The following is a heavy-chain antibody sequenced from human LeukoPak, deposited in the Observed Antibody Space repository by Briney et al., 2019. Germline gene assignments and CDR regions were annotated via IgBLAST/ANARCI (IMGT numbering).Heavy chain of an antibody. J-gene: IGHJ5*02. Sequence: GGSLRLSCAASGFTFSRCEMNWVRQAPGKGLEWVSHIGNSDSSIYYADSVKGRFTISRDNAKNSLYLQMNSLRAEDTAVYYCTTIRCIAAGGTRFDPWGQGTLVTVSS. CDR2: IGNSDSSI. CDR3: TTIRCIAAGGTRFDP. V-gene: IGHV3-48*03. D-gene: IGHD6-13*01. CDR1: GFTFSRCE.